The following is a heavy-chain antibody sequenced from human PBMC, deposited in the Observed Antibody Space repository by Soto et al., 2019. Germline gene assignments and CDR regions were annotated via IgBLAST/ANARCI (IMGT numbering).Heavy chain of an antibody. CDR2: IIPIFGTA. J-gene: IGHJ6*02. D-gene: IGHD6-19*01. CDR1: GGTFSSYA. CDR3: ARELPRFDFVSSGWYNYYYYGMDV. V-gene: IGHV1-69*13. Sequence: GASVKVSCKASGGTFSSYAISWVRQAPGQGLEWMGGIIPIFGTANYAQKFQGRATITADESTSTAYMELSSLRSEDTAVYYCARELPRFDFVSSGWYNYYYYGMDVWGQGTTVTVSS.